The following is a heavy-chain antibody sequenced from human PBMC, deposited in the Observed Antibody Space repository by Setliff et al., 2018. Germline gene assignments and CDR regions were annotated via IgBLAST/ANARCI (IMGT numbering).Heavy chain of an antibody. D-gene: IGHD2-2*01. CDR2: IYHNGNT. CDR3: ARARPATIAGVVPGVADFGIDA. Sequence: PSETLSLTCTVSGGSVSPYFWSWIRQPPGKGLQWIGYIYHNGNTNFNPSLKSRVNMSIDTSKNQFALTLSSVTAADTAVYYCARARPATIAGVVPGVADFGIDAWGQGTTVTVSS. CDR1: GGSVSPYF. J-gene: IGHJ6*02. V-gene: IGHV4-59*02.